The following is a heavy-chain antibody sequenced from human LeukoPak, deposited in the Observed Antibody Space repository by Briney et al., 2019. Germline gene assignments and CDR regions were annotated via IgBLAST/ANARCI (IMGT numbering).Heavy chain of an antibody. CDR1: GYTFTSYG. Sequence: ASVKVSCKASGYTFTSYGISWVRQAPGQGLEWMGWISAYNGNTNYAQKFQGRVTITTDESTSTAYMELSSLRSEDTAVYYCASIEKTWGSWSLDYYYYMDVWGKGTTVTVSS. CDR3: ASIEKTWGSWSLDYYYYMDV. D-gene: IGHD6-13*01. CDR2: ISAYNGNT. J-gene: IGHJ6*03. V-gene: IGHV1-18*01.